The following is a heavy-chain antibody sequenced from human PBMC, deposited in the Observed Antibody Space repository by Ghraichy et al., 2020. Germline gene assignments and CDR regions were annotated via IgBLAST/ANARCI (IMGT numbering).Heavy chain of an antibody. J-gene: IGHJ6*02. V-gene: IGHV4-4*07. CDR3: ARAGIPVSPGGGSTVYYYYTMDV. D-gene: IGHD1-1*01. CDR1: GGSISSYY. CDR2: MYTGGIT. Sequence: SETLSLTCTVSGGSISSYYWTWIRQPAGKGLEWIGRMYTGGITDYNPSLKSRVTMSVDTSKNHFSLTLTSVTAADSAMYYCARAGIPVSPGGGSTVYYYYTMDVWGQGTAVTVSS.